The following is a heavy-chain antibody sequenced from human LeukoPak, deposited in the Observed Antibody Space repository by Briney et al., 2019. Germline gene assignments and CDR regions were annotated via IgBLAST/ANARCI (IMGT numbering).Heavy chain of an antibody. Sequence: SVKVSCKASGGTFSSYAISWVRQAPGQGLEWMGGIIPIFGTANYAQKFQGRVTTPTDESTSTAYMELSSLRSEDTAVYYCAREYYYGSGSYYNKYYFDYWGQGTLVTVYS. V-gene: IGHV1-69*05. CDR1: GGTFSSYA. CDR3: AREYYYGSGSYYNKYYFDY. D-gene: IGHD3-10*01. J-gene: IGHJ4*02. CDR2: IIPIFGTA.